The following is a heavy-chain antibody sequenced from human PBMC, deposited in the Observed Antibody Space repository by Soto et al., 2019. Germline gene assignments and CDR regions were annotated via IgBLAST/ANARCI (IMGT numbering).Heavy chain of an antibody. J-gene: IGHJ4*02. Sequence: QVQLVQSGAEVKKPGASVKVSCKASGYTFTSYGISWVRQAPGQGLEWMGWISTYNGNTKYAQKLQGRVTMTTDTSTSKAYMELRSLSSDDTAVFYSAREMVRGVGSDYWGQGTLVTVSS. V-gene: IGHV1-18*01. CDR3: AREMVRGVGSDY. CDR1: GYTFTSYG. CDR2: ISTYNGNT. D-gene: IGHD3-10*01.